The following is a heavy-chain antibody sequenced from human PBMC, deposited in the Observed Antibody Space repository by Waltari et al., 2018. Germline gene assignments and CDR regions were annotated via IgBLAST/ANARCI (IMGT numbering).Heavy chain of an antibody. V-gene: IGHV1-18*04. J-gene: IGHJ4*02. CDR3: VRWCTTTSCPRPTNDD. CDR1: GYHFTIYG. D-gene: IGHD2-8*01. Sequence: VPLVKYDGAMQKPGASLKESAKPSGYHFTIYGIGWVGQAHGQGIEWMGWISGYNSNTNYERKFQGRGTVATDTTTSTAYMGLRSLGADDTAVYYCVRWCTTTSCPRPTNDDWGQGTLVTVSS. CDR2: ISGYNSNT.